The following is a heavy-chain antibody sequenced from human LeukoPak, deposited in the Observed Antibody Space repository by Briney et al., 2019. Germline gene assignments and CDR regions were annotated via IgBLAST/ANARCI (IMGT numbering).Heavy chain of an antibody. Sequence: SETMSLTCTVSGGSISSSSYYWGWIRQPPGKGLEWIGSIYYSGSTYYNPSLKSRVTISVDTSKNQFSLKLSSVTAADTAVYYCARDPTYSSSWHDYWGQGTLVTVSS. D-gene: IGHD6-13*01. J-gene: IGHJ4*02. CDR3: ARDPTYSSSWHDY. CDR1: GGSISSSSYY. CDR2: IYYSGST. V-gene: IGHV4-39*07.